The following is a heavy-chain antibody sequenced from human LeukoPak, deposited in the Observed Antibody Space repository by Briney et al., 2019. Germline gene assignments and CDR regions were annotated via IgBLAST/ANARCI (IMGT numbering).Heavy chain of an antibody. J-gene: IGHJ4*02. CDR1: GFTFSSYS. CDR3: ARDHYDYVWGSYRSN. V-gene: IGHV3-21*01. D-gene: IGHD3-16*02. CDR2: ISSSGSYI. Sequence: GGSLRLSCAASGFTFSSYSMNWVRQAPGKGLEWVSSISSSGSYIYYADSVKGRFTISRDNAKNSLYLQMNSLRAEDTAVYYCARDHYDYVWGSYRSNWGQGTLVTVSS.